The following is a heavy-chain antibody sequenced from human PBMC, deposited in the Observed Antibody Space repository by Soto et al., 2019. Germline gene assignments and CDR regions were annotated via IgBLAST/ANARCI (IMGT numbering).Heavy chain of an antibody. J-gene: IGHJ3*02. D-gene: IGHD2-15*01. V-gene: IGHV2-70*11. CDR3: ARTRPRYCSGGSCPDAFDI. CDR2: IDWDDDK. Sequence: SGPTLVNPTQTLTLTCTFSGFSLSTSGMCVSWIRQPPGKALEWLARIDWDDDKYYSTSLKTRLTISKDTSKNQVVLTMTNMDPVDTATYYCARTRPRYCSGGSCPDAFDIWGQGTMVTVSS. CDR1: GFSLSTSGMC.